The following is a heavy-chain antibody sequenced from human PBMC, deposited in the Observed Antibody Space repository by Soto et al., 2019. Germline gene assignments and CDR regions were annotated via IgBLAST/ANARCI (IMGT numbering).Heavy chain of an antibody. CDR3: AKKATIQLGYCSGGSCKIDY. Sequence: GGSMRLSCAASGFTFTNYWMGWVRQAPGKGLEWVANMNQDGSVKPYVDSVNGRFTISSDNAKNSVFLDMNSLRAEDTAVYYCAKKATIQLGYCSGGSCKIDYWGQGTLVTVSS. V-gene: IGHV3-7*02. J-gene: IGHJ4*02. CDR1: GFTFTNYW. CDR2: MNQDGSVK. D-gene: IGHD2-15*01.